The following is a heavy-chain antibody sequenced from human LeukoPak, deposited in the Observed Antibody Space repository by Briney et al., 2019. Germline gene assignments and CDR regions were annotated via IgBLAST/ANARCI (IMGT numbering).Heavy chain of an antibody. J-gene: IGHJ4*02. Sequence: GGSLRFSCAASGFTFSSYAMSWVRQAPGKGLEWVANIKQDGSEKYYVDSGKGRFTISRDNAKNTLYLQMNSLRAEDTAVYYCARQSIVATIQDYWGQGTLVTVSS. CDR3: ARQSIVATIQDY. D-gene: IGHD5-12*01. CDR1: GFTFSSYA. CDR2: IKQDGSEK. V-gene: IGHV3-7*01.